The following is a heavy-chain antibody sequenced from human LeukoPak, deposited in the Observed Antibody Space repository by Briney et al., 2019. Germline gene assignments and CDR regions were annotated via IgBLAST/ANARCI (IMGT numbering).Heavy chain of an antibody. CDR3: AREGATAGSGYYFDY. CDR2: ISSSSSSI. CDR1: GFTFSSYA. V-gene: IGHV3-21*01. J-gene: IGHJ4*02. D-gene: IGHD6-13*01. Sequence: GGSLRLSCAASGFTFSSYAMNWVRQAPGKGLEWVSSISSSSSSIYYADSVKGRFTISRDNTKKSLYLQMNSLRAEDTAVYYCAREGATAGSGYYFDYWGQGSLVTVSS.